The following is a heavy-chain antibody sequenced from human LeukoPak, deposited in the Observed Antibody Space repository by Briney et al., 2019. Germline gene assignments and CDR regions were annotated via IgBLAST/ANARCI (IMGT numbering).Heavy chain of an antibody. CDR3: ARAAYYYDSSGYYYRFHAFDI. Sequence: GESLKISCKGSGYSFTSYWIGWVRQMPGQGLEWMGIIYPGDSDTRYSPSFQGQVTISADKSISTAYLQWSSLKASDTAMYYCARAAYYYDSSGYYYRFHAFDIWGQGTMVTVS. V-gene: IGHV5-51*01. D-gene: IGHD3-22*01. CDR2: IYPGDSDT. CDR1: GYSFTSYW. J-gene: IGHJ3*02.